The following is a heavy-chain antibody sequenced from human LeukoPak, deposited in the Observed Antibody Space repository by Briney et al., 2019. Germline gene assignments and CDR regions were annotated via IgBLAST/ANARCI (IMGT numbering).Heavy chain of an antibody. D-gene: IGHD6-19*01. CDR2: IYYSGST. J-gene: IGHJ4*02. V-gene: IGHV4-59*01. CDR1: GGSISSYY. CDR3: ARQTKAEAGYYFDY. Sequence: PSETLSLTCTVSGGSISSYYWSWIRQPPGKGLEWIGYIYYSGSTNYNPPLKSRVTISVDTSKNQFSLKLSSVTAADTAVYYCARQTKAEAGYYFDYWGQGTLVTVSS.